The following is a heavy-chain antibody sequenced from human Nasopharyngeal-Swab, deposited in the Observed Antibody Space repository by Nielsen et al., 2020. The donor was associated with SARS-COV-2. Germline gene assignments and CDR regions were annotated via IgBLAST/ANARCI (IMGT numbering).Heavy chain of an antibody. J-gene: IGHJ6*02. V-gene: IGHV3-33*01. D-gene: IGHD2/OR15-2a*01. Sequence: GESLKISCAASGFTFSSYGMHWVRQAPGKGLEWVAVIWYDGSNKYYADSVKGRFTISRDNSKNPLYLQMNSLRAEDTAVYYCARTTSYYYGMDVWGQGTTVTVSS. CDR2: IWYDGSNK. CDR3: ARTTSYYYGMDV. CDR1: GFTFSSYG.